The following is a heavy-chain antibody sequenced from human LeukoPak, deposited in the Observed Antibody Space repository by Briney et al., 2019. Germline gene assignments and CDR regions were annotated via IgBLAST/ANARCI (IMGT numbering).Heavy chain of an antibody. Sequence: PGGSLRLSCAASGFTFSSYDMHWVRQATGKGLEWVSAIGTAGDTYYPGSVKGRFTISRENAKNSLYLQMNSLRAEDTAVYYCARVFSPTLGFWSGYYDYWGQGTLVTDSS. CDR1: GFTFSSYD. J-gene: IGHJ4*02. CDR3: ARVFSPTLGFWSGYYDY. V-gene: IGHV3-13*01. D-gene: IGHD3-3*01. CDR2: IGTAGDT.